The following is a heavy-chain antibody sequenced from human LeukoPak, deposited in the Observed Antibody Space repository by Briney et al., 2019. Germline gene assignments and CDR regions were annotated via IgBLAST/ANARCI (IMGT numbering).Heavy chain of an antibody. V-gene: IGHV1-18*04. CDR2: ISAYNGNT. Sequence: ASVKVSCKASGYTFTAYYIHWVRQAPGQGLEWMGWISAYNGNTNYAQKLQGRVTMTTDTSTSTAYMELRSLRSDDTAVYYCARPNSADYYDSSGYLYWGQGTLVTVSS. D-gene: IGHD3-22*01. J-gene: IGHJ4*02. CDR1: GYTFTAYY. CDR3: ARPNSADYYDSSGYLY.